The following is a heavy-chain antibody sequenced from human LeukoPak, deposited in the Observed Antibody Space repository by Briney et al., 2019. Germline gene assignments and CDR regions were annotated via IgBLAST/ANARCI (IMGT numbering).Heavy chain of an antibody. D-gene: IGHD2-2*01. V-gene: IGHV3-30*01. CDR3: ARDSPSTGDYYYYYMDV. Sequence: PGGSLRLSCAASGFTFSSYAMHWVRQAPGKGLEWVAVISYDGSNKYYADSAKGRFTISRDNSKNTLYLQMNSLRAEDTAVYYCARDSPSTGDYYYYYMDVWGKGTTVTVSS. J-gene: IGHJ6*03. CDR2: ISYDGSNK. CDR1: GFTFSSYA.